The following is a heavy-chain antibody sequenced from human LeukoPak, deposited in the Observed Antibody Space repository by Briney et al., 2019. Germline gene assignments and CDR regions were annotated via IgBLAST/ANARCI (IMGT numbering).Heavy chain of an antibody. CDR3: ATKGVYSSTWYYFDY. CDR1: GFTVSNNY. J-gene: IGHJ4*02. Sequence: PGGSLRLSCAASGFTVSNNYMSWVRQAPGKGLEWDSVIYIGGSTYYADSVKGRFTISRDNSQNTLYLQMNSLRAEDTAVYYCATKGVYSSTWYYFDYWGQGTLSPSPQ. CDR2: IYIGGST. D-gene: IGHD6-13*01. V-gene: IGHV3-53*01.